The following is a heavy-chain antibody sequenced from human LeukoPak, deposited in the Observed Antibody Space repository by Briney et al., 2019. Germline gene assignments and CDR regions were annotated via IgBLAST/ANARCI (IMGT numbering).Heavy chain of an antibody. V-gene: IGHV1-18*01. Sequence: GASVKVSCMASGYTFTSYGISWVRQAPGQGLEWMGWISAYNGNTNYAQKLQGRVIMTTDTSTSTAYMELRSLRSDDTAVYYCARVSYGSGSYYRNDYWGQGTLVTVSS. CDR1: GYTFTSYG. CDR2: ISAYNGNT. CDR3: ARVSYGSGSYYRNDY. D-gene: IGHD3-10*01. J-gene: IGHJ4*02.